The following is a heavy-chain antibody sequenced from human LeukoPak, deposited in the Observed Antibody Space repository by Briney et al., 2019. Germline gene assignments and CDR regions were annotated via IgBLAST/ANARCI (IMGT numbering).Heavy chain of an antibody. D-gene: IGHD5-18*01. CDR1: GGSISSYY. V-gene: IGHV4-59*08. Sequence: PSETLSLTCTVSGGSISSYYWSWIRQPPGKGLEWIGYIYYSGSTNYNPSLKSRVTISVDTSKNQFSLKLSSVTAADTAVYYCARLWGGYSYGHLTGAFDIWGQGTMVTVSS. J-gene: IGHJ3*02. CDR2: IYYSGST. CDR3: ARLWGGYSYGHLTGAFDI.